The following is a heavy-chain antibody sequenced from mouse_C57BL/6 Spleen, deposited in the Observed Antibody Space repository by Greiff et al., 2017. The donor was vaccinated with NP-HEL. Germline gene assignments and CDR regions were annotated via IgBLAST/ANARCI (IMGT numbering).Heavy chain of an antibody. J-gene: IGHJ3*01. CDR1: GYTFTSYW. Sequence: QVQLQQPGAELVRPGSSVKLSCKASGYTFTSYWMDWVKQRPGQGLEWIGNIYPSDSETHYNQKFKDKATLTVDKSSSTAYMHLSSLTSEDSAVYYGAREKTAQAPFAYWGQGTLVTVSA. CDR3: AREKTAQAPFAY. D-gene: IGHD3-2*02. CDR2: IYPSDSET. V-gene: IGHV1-61*01.